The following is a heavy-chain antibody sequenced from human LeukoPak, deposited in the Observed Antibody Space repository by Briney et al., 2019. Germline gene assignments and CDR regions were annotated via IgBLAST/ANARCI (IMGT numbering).Heavy chain of an antibody. Sequence: PGGFLRLSCAASGFTFSSYGMHWVRQAPGKGLEWVAVISYDGSNKYYADSVKGRFTISRDNSKNTLYLQMNSLRAEDTAVYYCARNNIAPGAFDIWGQGTMVTVSS. J-gene: IGHJ3*02. CDR2: ISYDGSNK. V-gene: IGHV3-30*03. CDR1: GFTFSSYG. CDR3: ARNNIAPGAFDI. D-gene: IGHD6-13*01.